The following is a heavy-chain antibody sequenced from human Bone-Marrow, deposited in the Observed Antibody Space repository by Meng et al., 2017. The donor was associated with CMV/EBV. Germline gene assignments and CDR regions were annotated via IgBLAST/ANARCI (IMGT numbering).Heavy chain of an antibody. CDR3: ARDPKLPFGQWEFYYYYGMDV. CDR2: IRYDGSNK. V-gene: IGHV3-30*02. CDR1: GFTFSSYG. D-gene: IGHD3-10*01. J-gene: IGHJ6*02. Sequence: SCAASGFTFSSYGMHWVRQAPGKGLEWVAFIRYDGSNKYYADSVKGRFTISRDNSKNTLYLQMNSLRAEDTAVYYCARDPKLPFGQWEFYYYYGMDVWGQGTTVTVSS.